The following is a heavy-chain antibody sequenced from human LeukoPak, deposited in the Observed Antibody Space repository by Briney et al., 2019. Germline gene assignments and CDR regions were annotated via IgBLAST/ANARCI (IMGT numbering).Heavy chain of an antibody. CDR1: GGSISSYY. Sequence: SETLSLTCTVSGGSISSYYWSWIRQPPGKGLEWIGYIYYSGSTNYNPSLKSRVTISVDTSKNQFSLKLSSVTAADTAVYYCARDQYYYDSSGYLNWFDPWGQGTLVTVSS. D-gene: IGHD3-22*01. V-gene: IGHV4-59*01. CDR2: IYYSGST. J-gene: IGHJ5*02. CDR3: ARDQYYYDSSGYLNWFDP.